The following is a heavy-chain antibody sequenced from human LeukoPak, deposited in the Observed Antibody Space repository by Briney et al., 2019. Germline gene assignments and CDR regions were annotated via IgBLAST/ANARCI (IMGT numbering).Heavy chain of an antibody. J-gene: IGHJ4*02. CDR1: GFTFDDYA. CDR3: AKDMAMAVAGTSAFDY. CDR2: ISWNSGSI. V-gene: IGHV3-9*01. D-gene: IGHD6-19*01. Sequence: GRSLRLSCAASGFTFDDYAMHWVRQAPGKGLEWVSGISWNSGSIGYADSVKGRFTISRDNAKNSLHLQMNSLRAEDTALYYCAKDMAMAVAGTSAFDYWGQGTLVTVSS.